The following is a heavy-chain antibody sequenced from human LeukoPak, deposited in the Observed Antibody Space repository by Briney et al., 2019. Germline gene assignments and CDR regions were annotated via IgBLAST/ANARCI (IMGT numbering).Heavy chain of an antibody. CDR3: ARARIAAPLLDY. CDR1: GFTFNNYE. CDR2: ISDNGKAK. D-gene: IGHD6-13*01. J-gene: IGHJ4*02. Sequence: PGGSLRLSCAASGFTFNNYEMNWVRQTPGKGLEWVSFISDNGKAKSYVDSVRGRFIISRDNAKTSLFLQMSSLRVEDTAVYYCARARIAAPLLDYWSPGTLVTVSS. V-gene: IGHV3-48*03.